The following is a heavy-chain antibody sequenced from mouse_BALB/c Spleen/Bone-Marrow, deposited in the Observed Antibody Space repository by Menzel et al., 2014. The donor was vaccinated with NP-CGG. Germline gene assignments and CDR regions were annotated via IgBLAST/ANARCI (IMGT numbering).Heavy chain of an antibody. V-gene: IGHV1S81*02. CDR3: SRGRRGALDY. CDR2: INPSNGGT. J-gene: IGHJ4*01. Sequence: LVESGAELVKPGASVKLSCKASGYTFTSYYMYWVKQRPGQGLEWFGEINPSNGGTNSNEKFKNKATLTVDKSSSTAYMQLSSLTSEDSAVYYCSRGRRGALDYWGQGTSVTVSS. CDR1: GYTFTSYY.